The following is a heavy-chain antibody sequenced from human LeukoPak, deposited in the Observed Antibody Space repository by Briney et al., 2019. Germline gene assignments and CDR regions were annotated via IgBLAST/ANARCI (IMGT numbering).Heavy chain of an antibody. CDR1: GFNFNNAW. D-gene: IGHD1-26*01. V-gene: IGHV3-15*05. CDR2: IKSKTDGGTT. J-gene: IGHJ4*02. Sequence: GGSLRLSCAASGFNFNNAWMTWVRQAPGKGLEWVGRIKSKTDGGTTDYATPVRGRFTVLRDDSKNTLYLQMNSLKTDDTAMYYCSSTREWELFFDDWGQGTLVTVSS. CDR3: SSTREWELFFDD.